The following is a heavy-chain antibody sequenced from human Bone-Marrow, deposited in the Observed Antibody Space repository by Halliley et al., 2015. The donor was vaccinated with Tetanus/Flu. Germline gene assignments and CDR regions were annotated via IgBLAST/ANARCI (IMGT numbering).Heavy chain of an antibody. Sequence: REWVSVLHSGGNPFYADSVKGRFTISRDNSENTLYLQMNRLRVEDTAVYYCARDLGWQQFAHWGQGTLVTVSS. CDR3: ARDLGWQQFAH. V-gene: IGHV3-53*01. J-gene: IGHJ4*02. D-gene: IGHD1-26*01. CDR2: LHSGGNP.